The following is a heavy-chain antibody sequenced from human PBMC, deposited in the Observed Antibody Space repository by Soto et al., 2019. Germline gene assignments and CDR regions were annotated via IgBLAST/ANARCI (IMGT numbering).Heavy chain of an antibody. CDR3: ARGTRGPEENWFDP. Sequence: SETLSLTCAVSGYSISSGYYWGWIRQPPGKGLEWIGSIYHSGSTYYIPSLKSRVTISVDTSKNQFSLKLSSVTAADTAVYYCARGTRGPEENWFDPWGQGTLVTVSS. V-gene: IGHV4-38-2*01. CDR2: IYHSGST. D-gene: IGHD1-1*01. CDR1: GYSISSGYY. J-gene: IGHJ5*02.